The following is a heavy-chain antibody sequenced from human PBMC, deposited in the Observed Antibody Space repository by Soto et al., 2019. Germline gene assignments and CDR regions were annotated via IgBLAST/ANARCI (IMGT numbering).Heavy chain of an antibody. CDR1: GFTFSGST. CDR3: TGGYCTGGTCYSGYFQH. CDR2: IRSKANDYAT. D-gene: IGHD2-15*01. J-gene: IGHJ1*01. Sequence: EVQLVQSGGGLVQPGGSLKLSCAASGFTFSGSTVHWVRQASGEGLQWVGRIRSKANDYATTYIASVKGRFTISRDDSRNTAYLQMSDLKTEETAVYYCTGGYCTGGTCYSGYFQHWGQGALVTVFS. V-gene: IGHV3-73*02.